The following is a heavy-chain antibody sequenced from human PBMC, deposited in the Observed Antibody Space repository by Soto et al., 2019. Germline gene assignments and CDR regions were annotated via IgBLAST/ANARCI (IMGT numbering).Heavy chain of an antibody. CDR2: ISAYNGNT. D-gene: IGHD6-13*01. J-gene: IGHJ4*02. CDR3: ARDLRGRYSSSWGY. CDR1: GYTFTSYG. Sequence: QVQLVQSGAEGKKPGASVKVSCKASGYTFTSYGISWVRQAPGQGLEWMGWISAYNGNTNYAQKLQGRVTMTTDTSTSTAYMELRSLRADDTAVYYCARDLRGRYSSSWGYWGQGTLVTVSS. V-gene: IGHV1-18*01.